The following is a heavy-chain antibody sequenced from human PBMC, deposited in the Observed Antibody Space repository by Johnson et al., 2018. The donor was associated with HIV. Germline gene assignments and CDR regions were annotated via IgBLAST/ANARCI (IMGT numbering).Heavy chain of an antibody. CDR1: GFTFDDYG. CDR2: IWYDGSNK. D-gene: IGHD6-13*01. J-gene: IGHJ3*02. V-gene: IGHV3-33*06. Sequence: QVQVVESGGGVVRPGGSLRLSCAASGFTFDDYGMHWVRQAPGKGLEWVAVIWYDGSNKYYADSVKGRFTISRDNSKNTLYLQMNSLRAEDTAVYYCAKRGSSSLDDAFDIWGQGTMVTVSS. CDR3: AKRGSSSLDDAFDI.